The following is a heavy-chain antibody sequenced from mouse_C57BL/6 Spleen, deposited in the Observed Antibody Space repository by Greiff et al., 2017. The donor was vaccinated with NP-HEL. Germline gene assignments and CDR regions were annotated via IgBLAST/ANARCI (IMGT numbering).Heavy chain of an antibody. Sequence: VQLQQSGTELVKPGASVKLSCKASGYTFTSYWMHWVKQRPGQGLEWIGNINPSNGGTNYNEKFKSKATLTVDKSSSTAYMQLSSLTSEDSAVYYCARKQLRLREYFDYWGHCTTLTVSS. CDR1: GYTFTSYW. CDR3: ARKQLRLREYFDY. V-gene: IGHV1-53*01. CDR2: INPSNGGT. J-gene: IGHJ2*01. D-gene: IGHD3-2*02.